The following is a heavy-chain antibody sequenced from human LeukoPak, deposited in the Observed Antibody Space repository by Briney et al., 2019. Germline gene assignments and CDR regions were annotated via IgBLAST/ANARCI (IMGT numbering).Heavy chain of an antibody. V-gene: IGHV1-2*02. CDR2: INPNSGGT. D-gene: IGHD3-10*01. CDR3: ARDTPPTLLWLGELSSFYFDY. CDR1: GYTFTGYY. Sequence: SVKASCKASGYTFTGYYMHWVRQAPGQGLEWMGWINPNSGGTNYAQTFQGRVTMTRDTSISTAYMELSRLRSDDTAVYYCARDTPPTLLWLGELSSFYFDYWGQGTLVTVSS. J-gene: IGHJ4*02.